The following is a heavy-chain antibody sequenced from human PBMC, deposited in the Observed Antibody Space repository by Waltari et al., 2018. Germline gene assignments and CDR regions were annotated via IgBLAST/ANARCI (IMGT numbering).Heavy chain of an antibody. D-gene: IGHD3-3*01. J-gene: IGHJ6*03. Sequence: EVQLLESGGGLVQPGGSLRLSCAASGFTFSSYAMSWVRQAPGKGLELVSVIYSGGSTYYADSVKGRFTISRDNSKNTLYLQMNSLRAEDTAVYYCAKDRITIFSGRPGYMDVWGKGTTVTVSS. CDR2: IYSGGST. CDR1: GFTFSSYA. V-gene: IGHV3-23*03. CDR3: AKDRITIFSGRPGYMDV.